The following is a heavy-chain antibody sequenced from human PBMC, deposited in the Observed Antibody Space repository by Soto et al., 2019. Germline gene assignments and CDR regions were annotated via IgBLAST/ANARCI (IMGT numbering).Heavy chain of an antibody. CDR3: ARDFHTETY. CDR1: GFTFTTYA. J-gene: IGHJ4*02. Sequence: QVRLVESGGGVVQPGRSLRLSCAASGFTFTTYAMHWVRQAPGKGLEWVAVISYDGSNKYYADSVKGRFTISRDNSKNPLYLQMNSLRVEDTAVYYCARDFHTETYWGQGTLVTVSS. V-gene: IGHV3-30-3*01. CDR2: ISYDGSNK.